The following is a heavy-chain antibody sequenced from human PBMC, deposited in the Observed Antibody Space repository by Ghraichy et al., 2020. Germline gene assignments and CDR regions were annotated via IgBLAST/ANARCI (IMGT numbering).Heavy chain of an antibody. CDR1: GGSISSYY. CDR2: IYYSGST. J-gene: IGHJ2*01. V-gene: IGHV4-59*01. D-gene: IGHD3-22*01. CDR3: ARDPYYYDSSGYSVWYFDL. Sequence: SETLSLTCTVSGGSISSYYWSWIRQPPGKGLEWIGYIYYSGSTNYNPSLKSRVTISVDTSKNQFSLKLSSVTAADTAVYYCARDPYYYDSSGYSVWYFDLWGRGTLVTVSS.